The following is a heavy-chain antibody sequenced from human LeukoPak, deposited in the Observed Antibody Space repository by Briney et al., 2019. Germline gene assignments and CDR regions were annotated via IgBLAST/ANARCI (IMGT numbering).Heavy chain of an antibody. V-gene: IGHV3-21*01. Sequence: GRSLRLSCAASGFTFSSYSMNWVRQAPGKGLEWVSSISSSSSYIYYADSVKGRFTISRDNAKNSLYLQMNSLRAEDTAVYYCARVPPGSSSWYDYWGQGTLVTVSS. CDR1: GFTFSSYS. CDR2: ISSSSSYI. CDR3: ARVPPGSSSWYDY. D-gene: IGHD6-13*01. J-gene: IGHJ4*02.